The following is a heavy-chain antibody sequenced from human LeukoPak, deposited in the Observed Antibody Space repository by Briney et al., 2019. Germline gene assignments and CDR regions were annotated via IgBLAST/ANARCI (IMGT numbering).Heavy chain of an antibody. J-gene: IGHJ5*02. D-gene: IGHD3-3*02. CDR1: GYTFTGYY. CDR2: INPNSGGT. Sequence: ASVKVSCKASGYTFTGYYMHWVRQAPGQGLEWMGWINPNSGGTNYAQKFQGRVTMTRDTSISTAYMELSRLRSDDTAVYYCARVAQFWNWFDPWGQGTLVTVSS. V-gene: IGHV1-2*02. CDR3: ARVAQFWNWFDP.